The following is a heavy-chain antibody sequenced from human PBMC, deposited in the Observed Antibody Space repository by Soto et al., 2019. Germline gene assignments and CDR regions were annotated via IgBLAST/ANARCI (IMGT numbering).Heavy chain of an antibody. Sequence: ASVKVSCKASGYTFTGYYMHWVRQAPGQGLEWMGWINPNSGGTNYAQKFQGWVTMTRDTSISTAYMELSRLRSDDTAVYYCARDGSGITIFGVVNRGGSYYYGMDVWGQGTMVTVS. J-gene: IGHJ6*02. CDR3: ARDGSGITIFGVVNRGGSYYYGMDV. CDR2: INPNSGGT. V-gene: IGHV1-2*04. D-gene: IGHD3-3*01. CDR1: GYTFTGYY.